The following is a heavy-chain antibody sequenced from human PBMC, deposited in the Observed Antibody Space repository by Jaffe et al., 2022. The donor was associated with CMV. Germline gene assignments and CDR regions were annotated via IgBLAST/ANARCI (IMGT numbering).Heavy chain of an antibody. CDR1: GFTFSSYG. D-gene: IGHD6-19*01. CDR3: ARDSIAVAGPFDY. Sequence: QVQLVESGGGVVQPGRSLRLSCAASGFTFSSYGMHWVRQAPGKGLEWVAVIWYDGSNKYYADSVKGRFTISRDNSKNTLYLQMNSLRAEDTAVYYCARDSIAVAGPFDYWGQGTLVTVSS. V-gene: IGHV3-33*08. J-gene: IGHJ4*02. CDR2: IWYDGSNK.